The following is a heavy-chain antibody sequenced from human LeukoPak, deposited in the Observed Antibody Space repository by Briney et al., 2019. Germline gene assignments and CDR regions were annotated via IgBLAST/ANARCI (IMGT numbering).Heavy chain of an antibody. CDR3: AKDLPPRGYSGYDSAFDY. V-gene: IGHV3-30*18. CDR2: ISYDGSNK. J-gene: IGHJ4*02. CDR1: GFTFSSYA. D-gene: IGHD5-12*01. Sequence: GGSLRLSCVASGFTFSSYAMSWVRQAPGKGLEWVAVISYDGSNKYYADSVKGRFTISRDNSKNTLYLQMNSLRAEDTAVYYCAKDLPPRGYSGYDSAFDYWGQGTLVTVSS.